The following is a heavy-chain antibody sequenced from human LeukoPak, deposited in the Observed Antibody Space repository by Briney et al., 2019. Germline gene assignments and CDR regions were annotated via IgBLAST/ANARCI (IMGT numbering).Heavy chain of an antibody. CDR1: GGSFSGYY. J-gene: IGHJ4*02. V-gene: IGHV4-34*01. CDR2: INHSGGT. D-gene: IGHD3-10*01. CDR3: ARLRQLLWFGELFPKRPDFDY. Sequence: SETLSLTCAVYGGSFSGYYWSWIRQPPGKGLEWIGEINHSGGTNYNPSLKSRVTISVDTSKNQFSLKLSSVTAADTAVYYCARLRQLLWFGELFPKRPDFDYWGQGTLVTVSS.